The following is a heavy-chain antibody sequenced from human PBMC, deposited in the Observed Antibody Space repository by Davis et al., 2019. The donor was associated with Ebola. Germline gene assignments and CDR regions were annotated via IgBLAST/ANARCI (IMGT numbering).Heavy chain of an antibody. J-gene: IGHJ3*02. V-gene: IGHV3-23*01. D-gene: IGHD3-3*01. Sequence: LKISCAASGFTFSSHAMSWVRQAPGKGLGWVSAISGSGGSTYYADSVKGRFTISRDNSKNTLYLQMNSLRAEDTAIYYCAKDKNYDFWSGYPHDAFDIWGQGTMVTVSS. CDR3: AKDKNYDFWSGYPHDAFDI. CDR2: ISGSGGST. CDR1: GFTFSSHA.